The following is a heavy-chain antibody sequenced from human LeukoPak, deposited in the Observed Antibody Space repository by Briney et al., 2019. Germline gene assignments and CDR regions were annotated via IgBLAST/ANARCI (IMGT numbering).Heavy chain of an antibody. CDR2: IKQDGNEK. CDR1: GFRFNTYW. V-gene: IGHV3-7*01. D-gene: IGHD4/OR15-4a*01. Sequence: PGGSLRLSCAASGFRFNTYWMSWVRQAPGKGLEWVANIKQDGNEKYYADSVKGRFTISRDNGKNSLDLQMNSLRADDTAAYYCARDTLGEGEDANYAVYYFDYWGQGTVVTVSS. J-gene: IGHJ4*02. CDR3: ARDTLGEGEDANYAVYYFDY.